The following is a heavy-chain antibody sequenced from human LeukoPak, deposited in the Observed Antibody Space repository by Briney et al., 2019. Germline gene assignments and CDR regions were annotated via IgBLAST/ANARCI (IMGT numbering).Heavy chain of an antibody. CDR3: ARQTGTYYYDSSGYQYFDY. CDR1: GESLNGHY. J-gene: IGHJ4*02. V-gene: IGHV4-34*01. CDR2: GSDSGGT. D-gene: IGHD3-22*01. Sequence: SETLSLTCAVYGESLNGHYWSWIRQSPGKGLEWIGEGSDSGGTKFNPSLKSRASISADTSRNQFSLKLRSVTAADTAVYYCARQTGTYYYDSSGYQYFDYWGQGTLVTVSS.